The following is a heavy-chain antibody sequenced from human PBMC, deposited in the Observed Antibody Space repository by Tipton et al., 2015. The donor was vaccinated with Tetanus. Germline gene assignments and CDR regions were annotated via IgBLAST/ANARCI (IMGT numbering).Heavy chain of an antibody. D-gene: IGHD2-2*02. V-gene: IGHV3-23*01. CDR2: ISGSGGST. CDR3: AKGYCSSTSCYSDY. CDR1: GFTFTSYA. Sequence: SLRLSCAASGFTFTSYAMTWVRQAPGKGLEWVSGISGSGGSTYYADSVKGRFTISRDNPKNTLYLQMNSLRAEDTALYYCAKGYCSSTSCYSDYWGQGTLVTVSS. J-gene: IGHJ4*02.